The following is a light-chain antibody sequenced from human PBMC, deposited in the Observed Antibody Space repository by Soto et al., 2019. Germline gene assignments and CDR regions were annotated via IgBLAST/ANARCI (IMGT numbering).Light chain of an antibody. CDR3: LLYDNGGRPAA. CDR1: TGAVTSSHY. Sequence: QAVVTQDPSLTVSPGEIVTLTCGSRTGAVTSSHYPYWFQQKPGQAPRTLIYEISNKYSWTPGRFSGSLLGGKAALTLSGAQPEDAAIYYCLLYDNGGRPAAFGGGTQLTVL. CDR2: EIS. V-gene: IGLV7-46*01. J-gene: IGLJ2*01.